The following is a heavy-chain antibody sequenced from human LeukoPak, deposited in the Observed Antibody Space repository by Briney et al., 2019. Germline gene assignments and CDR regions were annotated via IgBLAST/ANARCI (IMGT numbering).Heavy chain of an antibody. J-gene: IGHJ4*02. D-gene: IGHD2-2*01. CDR1: GGSISSYY. CDR2: IYYGGST. V-gene: IGHV4-59*01. Sequence: PSETLSLTCTVSGGSISSYYWSWIRQPPGKGLEWIGYIYYGGSTNYNPSLKSRVTISVDTSKNQFSLKLSSVTAADTAVYYCARATDCSSTSCFYFDYWGQGTLVTVSS. CDR3: ARATDCSSTSCFYFDY.